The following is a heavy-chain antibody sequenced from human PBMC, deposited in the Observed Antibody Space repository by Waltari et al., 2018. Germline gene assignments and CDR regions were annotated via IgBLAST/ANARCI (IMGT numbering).Heavy chain of an antibody. V-gene: IGHV3-72*01. CDR3: AQYYVGF. CDR1: GFAFSDHF. Sequence: EVQLVESGGDLVQPGGSLRLSCAAPGFAFSDHFMDWVRQAPGKGLEWVGRIKNRAHHYTTEYAASVRGRFNISRDDSKNLLYLQMNSLTTMDTAVYYCAQYYVGFWGPGSVVTVSS. CDR2: IKNRAHHYTT. J-gene: IGHJ4*02. D-gene: IGHD1-26*01.